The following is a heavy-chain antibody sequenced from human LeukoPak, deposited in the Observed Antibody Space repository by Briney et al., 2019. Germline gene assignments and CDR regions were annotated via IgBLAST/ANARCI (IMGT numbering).Heavy chain of an antibody. J-gene: IGHJ6*02. D-gene: IGHD6-13*01. V-gene: IGHV1-69*13. Sequence: GASVKVSCKASGGTFSGYAISWVRQAPGQGVEWMGGIIPIFGTANYAQKFQGRVTITADESTSTAYMELSSLRSEDTAVYYCARSPGIAAKFAYYYYGMDVWGQGTTVTVSS. CDR3: ARSPGIAAKFAYYYYGMDV. CDR1: GGTFSGYA. CDR2: IIPIFGTA.